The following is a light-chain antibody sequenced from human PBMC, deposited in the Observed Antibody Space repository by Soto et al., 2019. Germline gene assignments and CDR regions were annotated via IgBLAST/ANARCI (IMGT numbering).Light chain of an antibody. Sequence: DIQMTQSPSSLSASVGDRVTITCQASQDITNDLNWYQQKPGKAPKVLIYEASNLKTGVPSKFSGSGSGTDFTFTISSLQPEDFATYFCQQYDNFPLTFGGGTKVEIK. CDR2: EAS. CDR3: QQYDNFPLT. J-gene: IGKJ4*01. CDR1: QDITND. V-gene: IGKV1-33*01.